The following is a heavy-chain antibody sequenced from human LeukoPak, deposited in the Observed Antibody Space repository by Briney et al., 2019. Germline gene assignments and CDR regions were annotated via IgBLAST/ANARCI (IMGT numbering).Heavy chain of an antibody. CDR1: GFTFSSYW. J-gene: IGHJ4*02. V-gene: IGHV3-74*01. D-gene: IGHD4-23*01. CDR2: ILSDGSIT. CDR3: ARGNGGNSLY. Sequence: RGSLRLSCAASGFTFSSYWMHWVRQAPGKGLVWVSRILSDGSITSYADSVQGRFTISRDNAKNTLYLQMNSLRLEDTAVYYCARGNGGNSLYWGQGTLVTV.